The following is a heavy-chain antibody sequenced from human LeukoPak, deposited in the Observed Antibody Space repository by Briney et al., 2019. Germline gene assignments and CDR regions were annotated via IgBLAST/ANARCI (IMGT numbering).Heavy chain of an antibody. J-gene: IGHJ4*02. Sequence: GGSLRLSCAASGFTFTSYAMSWVRQTPGKALEWVSTISVSGVSTYYADSVKGRFTISRDNSKNTLFLRMNSLRAEDTAICYCAKLVDYWGQGTLVTVSS. CDR1: GFTFTSYA. V-gene: IGHV3-23*01. CDR2: ISVSGVST. CDR3: AKLVDY.